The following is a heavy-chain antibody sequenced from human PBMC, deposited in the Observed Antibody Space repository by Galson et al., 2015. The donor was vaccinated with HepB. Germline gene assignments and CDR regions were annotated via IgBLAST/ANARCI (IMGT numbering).Heavy chain of an antibody. CDR1: RFPFNNAW. V-gene: IGHV3-15*01. J-gene: IGHJ5*02. Sequence: SLRLSCAASRFPFNNAWMTWVRQAPGMGLEWVGRIKSKTDGETTDYAAPVKGRFTILRDDSKNRLYLQMNSLKTEDTAVYYCTTDVYYSTYWSWLDPWGQGTLVTVSS. D-gene: IGHD2-8*02. CDR2: IKSKTDGETT. CDR3: TTDVYYSTYWSWLDP.